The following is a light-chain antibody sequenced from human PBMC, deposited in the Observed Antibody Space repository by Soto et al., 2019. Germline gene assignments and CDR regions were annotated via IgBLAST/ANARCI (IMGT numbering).Light chain of an antibody. CDR3: QQSYSTPSIT. Sequence: SLSASVGDRVSVTCRASQSISSYLNWYQQKPGKAPKLLIYAASSLQSGVPSRFSGSGSGTDFTLTISSLQPEDFATDYCQQSYSTPSITFGQATLLE. V-gene: IGKV1-39*01. CDR1: QSISSY. CDR2: AAS. J-gene: IGKJ5*01.